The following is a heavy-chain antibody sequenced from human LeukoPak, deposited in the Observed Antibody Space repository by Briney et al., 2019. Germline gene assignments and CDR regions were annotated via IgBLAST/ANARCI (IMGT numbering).Heavy chain of an antibody. J-gene: IGHJ4*02. CDR3: ARVRTSSWDAFDF. V-gene: IGHV3-74*01. Sequence: GGSLRLSCAVSGLTFSSFWMHWVRQAPGKGLVWVSRINSVGSSTSYADSVKGRFTISRDNAKNTLYLQMNSLRAEDTAVYYCARVRTSSWDAFDFWGQGTLVTVSS. D-gene: IGHD6-13*01. CDR1: GLTFSSFW. CDR2: INSVGSST.